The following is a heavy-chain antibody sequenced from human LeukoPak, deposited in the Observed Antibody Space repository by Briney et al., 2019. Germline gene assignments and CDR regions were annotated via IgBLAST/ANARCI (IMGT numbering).Heavy chain of an antibody. CDR2: ISGSGGST. D-gene: IGHD5-18*01. CDR1: GFTFSSYA. J-gene: IGHJ6*02. Sequence: PGGSLRLSCAASGFTFSSYAMSWVRQAPGKGLEWVSAISGSGGSTYYADSVKGRFTISRDNSKNTLYLQMNSLRAKDTAVYYCAKADTAMYIYYYGMDVWGQGTTVTVSS. CDR3: AKADTAMYIYYYGMDV. V-gene: IGHV3-23*01.